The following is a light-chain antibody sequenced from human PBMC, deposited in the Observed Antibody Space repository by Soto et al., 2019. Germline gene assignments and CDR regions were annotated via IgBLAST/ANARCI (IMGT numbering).Light chain of an antibody. CDR1: SSNIGAGYD. Sequence: QSVLTQPPSVSGAPGQRVTISCTGSSSNIGAGYDVHWYKQLPGTAPKLLIYGNSNRPSGVPDRFSGSKSGTAASLAITGLQAEDEADYYCSLYTSENTYVFGTGTKLTVL. CDR3: SLYTSENTYV. J-gene: IGLJ1*01. CDR2: GNS. V-gene: IGLV1-40*01.